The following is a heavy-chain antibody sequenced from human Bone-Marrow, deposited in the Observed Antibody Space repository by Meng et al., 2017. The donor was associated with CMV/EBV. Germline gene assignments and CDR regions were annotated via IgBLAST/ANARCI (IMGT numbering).Heavy chain of an antibody. V-gene: IGHV1-69*02. Sequence: SVKVSCKASGGTFSSYTISWVRQAPGQRLEWMGRITPILDIVNYAQNFQGRVTITADKSTSTAYMELSSLTSEDTAVYYCARTMVAPTHSHYYYGMDVWGQGTKVTAP. CDR2: ITPILDIV. J-gene: IGHJ6*02. D-gene: IGHD2-15*01. CDR3: ARTMVAPTHSHYYYGMDV. CDR1: GGTFSSYT.